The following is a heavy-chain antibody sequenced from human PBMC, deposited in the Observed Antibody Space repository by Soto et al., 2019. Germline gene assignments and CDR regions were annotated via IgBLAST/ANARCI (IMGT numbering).Heavy chain of an antibody. Sequence: GASVKVSCKASGYTFTSYGISWVRQAPGQGLEWMGWISAYNGNTNYAQKLQGRVTMTTDTSTSTAYMELRSLRSDDTAVYYCARDPSLLRFLEWPNDFDSWGQGTLVTGSS. CDR1: GYTFTSYG. CDR2: ISAYNGNT. D-gene: IGHD3-3*01. J-gene: IGHJ4*02. V-gene: IGHV1-18*01. CDR3: ARDPSLLRFLEWPNDFDS.